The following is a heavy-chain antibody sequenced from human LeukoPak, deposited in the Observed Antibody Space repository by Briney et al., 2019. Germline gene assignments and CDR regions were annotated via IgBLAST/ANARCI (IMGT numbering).Heavy chain of an antibody. J-gene: IGHJ4*02. Sequence: SETLSLTCAVYGGSFSGYYWSWIRQPPGKGLEWIGEINHSGSTNYSPSLKSRVIISVDTSKNQFSLKLSSVTAADTAAYYCARGDFGAYYFDYWGQGTLVTVSS. CDR3: ARGDFGAYYFDY. CDR2: INHSGST. CDR1: GGSFSGYY. D-gene: IGHD3-3*01. V-gene: IGHV4-34*01.